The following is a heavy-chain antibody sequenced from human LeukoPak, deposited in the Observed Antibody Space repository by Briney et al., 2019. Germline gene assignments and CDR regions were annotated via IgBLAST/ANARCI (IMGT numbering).Heavy chain of an antibody. D-gene: IGHD2-8*01. Sequence: ASVKVSCKASGYTFTSYDINWVRQAPGQGLEWMGRISVYNGNADYAQKFKGRVTMTTDTSTTTAYMELRSLRSDDTAVYYCARVGSYCTNDICHDFWGQGTLVTVSS. J-gene: IGHJ4*02. CDR3: ARVGSYCTNDICHDF. CDR1: GYTFTSYD. CDR2: ISVYNGNA. V-gene: IGHV1-18*01.